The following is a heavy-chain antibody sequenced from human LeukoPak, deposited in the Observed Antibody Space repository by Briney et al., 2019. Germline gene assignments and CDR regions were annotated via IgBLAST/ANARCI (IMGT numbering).Heavy chain of an antibody. Sequence: GGSLRLSCAASGFSFSSYWMHWVRQAPGKGPVWVSRISSDGSSTTYADSVKGRFTISRDNAKNTVYLQMNSLRAEDTAVYYCARDIALGRIEYWGQGTLVTVSS. CDR2: ISSDGSST. D-gene: IGHD7-27*01. J-gene: IGHJ4*02. CDR3: ARDIALGRIEY. V-gene: IGHV3-74*03. CDR1: GFSFSSYW.